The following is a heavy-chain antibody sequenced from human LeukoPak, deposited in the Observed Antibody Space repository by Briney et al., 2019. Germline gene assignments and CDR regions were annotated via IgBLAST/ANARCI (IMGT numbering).Heavy chain of an antibody. CDR1: GFTVSINY. CDR3: ARGETSSYDY. V-gene: IGHV3-53*01. D-gene: IGHD2-2*01. Sequence: GGSLRLSCAASGFTVSINYMSWVRAAPGKGLEWVSVIYSGVNTSYADSVTGRFTISKDNAKNTVYLQMNSLRAEDTAVYYCARGETSSYDYWGQGTLVTVSS. J-gene: IGHJ4*02. CDR2: IYSGVNT.